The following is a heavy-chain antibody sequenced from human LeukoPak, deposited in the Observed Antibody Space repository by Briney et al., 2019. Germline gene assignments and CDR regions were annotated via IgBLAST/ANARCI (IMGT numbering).Heavy chain of an antibody. D-gene: IGHD3-10*01. Sequence: PGGSLRLSCAASGFTFSSYAMSWVRQAPGKGLEWVSAISGSGGSTYYADSVKGRFTISRDNSMNTLYLQMNSLRAEDTAVYYCAKDMIYGSGSYYNPIFDYWGQGTLVTVSS. CDR2: ISGSGGST. CDR3: AKDMIYGSGSYYNPIFDY. V-gene: IGHV3-23*01. CDR1: GFTFSSYA. J-gene: IGHJ4*02.